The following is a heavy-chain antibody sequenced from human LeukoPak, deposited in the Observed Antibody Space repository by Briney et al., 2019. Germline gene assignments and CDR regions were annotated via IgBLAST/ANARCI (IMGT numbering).Heavy chain of an antibody. Sequence: GGSLRLSCAASGFTFSSYSMNRVRQAPGKGLEWVSSISSSSNYIYYADSVKGRFTISRDNAKNSLYLQMNSLRAEDTAVYYCARGQSGFDLWGRGTLVTVSS. D-gene: IGHD1-26*01. CDR3: ARGQSGFDL. V-gene: IGHV3-21*01. CDR2: ISSSSNYI. J-gene: IGHJ2*01. CDR1: GFTFSSYS.